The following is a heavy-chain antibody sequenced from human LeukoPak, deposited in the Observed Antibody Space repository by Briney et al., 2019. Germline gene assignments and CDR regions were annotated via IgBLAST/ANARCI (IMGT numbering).Heavy chain of an antibody. J-gene: IGHJ3*02. CDR1: GGTFSSYA. D-gene: IGHD1-1*01. CDR2: IIPIFGTA. Sequence: ASVKVSCKASGGTFSSYAISWVRQAPGQGLEWMGRIIPIFGTANYAQKLQGRVTITTDESTSTAYMELSSLRSEDTAVYYCARFPWRDLDAFDIWGEGTMVTVSS. CDR3: ARFPWRDLDAFDI. V-gene: IGHV1-69*05.